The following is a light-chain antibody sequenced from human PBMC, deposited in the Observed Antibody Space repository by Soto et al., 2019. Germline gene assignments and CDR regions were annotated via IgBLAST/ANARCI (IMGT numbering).Light chain of an antibody. CDR3: QSYDSSLSNDV. CDR2: GNS. V-gene: IGLV1-40*01. CDR1: SSNIGAGYD. J-gene: IGLJ1*01. Sequence: QSVLTQPPSVSGAPGQRVTISCTGSSSNIGAGYDVHWYQQLPGTAPKLLIYGNSNRPSGVPDRFSGSKSGTSASLAITGLQAEDEADYYCQSYDSSLSNDVFGTGTKVTV.